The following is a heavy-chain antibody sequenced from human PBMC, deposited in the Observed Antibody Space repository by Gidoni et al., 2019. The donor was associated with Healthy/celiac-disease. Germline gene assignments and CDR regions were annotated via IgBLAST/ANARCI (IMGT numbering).Heavy chain of an antibody. CDR3: TRPVTYYYDSSGSTTNWFDP. CDR1: GFTFSGSA. V-gene: IGHV3-73*01. D-gene: IGHD3-22*01. Sequence: EVQLVESGGGLVQPGGSLKLSCAASGFTFSGSAMHWVRQASGNGLEWGGRSRSKANSYATAYAASVKGRFTISRDDSKNTAYLQMNSLKTEDTAVYYCTRPVTYYYDSSGSTTNWFDPWGQGTLVTVSS. CDR2: SRSKANSYAT. J-gene: IGHJ5*02.